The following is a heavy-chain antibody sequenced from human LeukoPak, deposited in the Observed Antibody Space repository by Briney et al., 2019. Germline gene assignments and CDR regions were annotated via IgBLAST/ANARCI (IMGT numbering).Heavy chain of an antibody. CDR1: GGSISSYY. D-gene: IGHD6-13*01. CDR2: IYYSGST. J-gene: IGHJ3*02. Sequence: SETLSLTCTVSGGSISSYYWSWIRQPPGKGLEWIGYIYYSGSTNYNPSLKSRVTISVDTSKNQFSLKLSSVTAADTAVYYCARMGSSWYPADAFDIWGQGTMVTVSS. V-gene: IGHV4-59*01. CDR3: ARMGSSWYPADAFDI.